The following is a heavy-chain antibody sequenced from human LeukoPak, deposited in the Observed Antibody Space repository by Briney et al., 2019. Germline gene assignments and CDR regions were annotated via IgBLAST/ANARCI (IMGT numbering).Heavy chain of an antibody. CDR3: ATGLTGIRAAAGTEKKWFDP. CDR2: IYTSGST. CDR1: GGSISSGSYY. V-gene: IGHV4-61*02. Sequence: SRTLSLTCTVSGGSISSGSYYWSWIRQPAGKGLEWIGRIYTSGSTNYNPSLKSRVTISVDTSKNQFSLKLSSVTAADTAVYYCATGLTGIRAAAGTEKKWFDPWGQGTLVTVSS. J-gene: IGHJ5*02. D-gene: IGHD6-13*01.